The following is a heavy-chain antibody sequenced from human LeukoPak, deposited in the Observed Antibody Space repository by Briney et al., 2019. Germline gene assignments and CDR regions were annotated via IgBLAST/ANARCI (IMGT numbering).Heavy chain of an antibody. V-gene: IGHV3-30*02. D-gene: IGHD3-10*02. J-gene: IGHJ6*04. CDR2: IRYDGSNK. Sequence: GGSLRLSCAASGFTLSSYGMHWVRQAPGKGLEWVALIRYDGSNKYNADSVKGRFTISRDNSKNSLYLQMNSLRAEDTAVYYCAELGITMIGGVWGKGTTVTISS. CDR1: GFTLSSYG. CDR3: AELGITMIGGV.